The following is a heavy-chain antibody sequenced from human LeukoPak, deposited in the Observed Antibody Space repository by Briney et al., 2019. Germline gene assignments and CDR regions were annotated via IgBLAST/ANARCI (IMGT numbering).Heavy chain of an antibody. J-gene: IGHJ4*02. CDR1: GFTFSSYA. Sequence: GGSLRLSCAASGFTFSSYAMSWVRQVPGKGLEWVSAISGSGGSTYYADSVKGRFTISRDNSKNTLYLQMNSLRAEDTAVYYCAKDGLWATLYYYDSSGYYYFDYWGQGTLVTVSS. CDR3: AKDGLWATLYYYDSSGYYYFDY. CDR2: ISGSGGST. V-gene: IGHV3-23*01. D-gene: IGHD3-22*01.